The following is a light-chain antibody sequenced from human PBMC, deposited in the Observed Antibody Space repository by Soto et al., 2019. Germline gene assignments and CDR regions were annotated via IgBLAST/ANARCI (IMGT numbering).Light chain of an antibody. V-gene: IGLV2-11*01. J-gene: IGLJ1*01. CDR3: CAHVGSSTYV. Sequence: QSALTQPRSVSGSPGQSVTISCSGTSIDVDDYVSWYQQHPGKAPKVIIYDVTGRPSGVPDRFSGSKSGNAASLTVSGLQAEDEADYYCCAHVGSSTYVFGSGTKVTVL. CDR2: DVT. CDR1: SIDVDDY.